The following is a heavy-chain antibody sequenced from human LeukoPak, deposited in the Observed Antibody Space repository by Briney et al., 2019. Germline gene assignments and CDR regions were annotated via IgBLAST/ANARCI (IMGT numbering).Heavy chain of an antibody. D-gene: IGHD3-16*01. V-gene: IGHV3-15*01. CDR2: IFRNSDTMET. Sequence: PGGSLRLSCEASGLSFTNTWLTWVRRAPGKGLEWVGRIFRNSDTMETEYATPVKGRFTISRDDSKNTLYLQLNGLTTQDTAVYYCGAYSFGFGGDCWGQGTPVTVSS. CDR3: GAYSFGFGGDC. CDR1: GLSFTNTW. J-gene: IGHJ4*02.